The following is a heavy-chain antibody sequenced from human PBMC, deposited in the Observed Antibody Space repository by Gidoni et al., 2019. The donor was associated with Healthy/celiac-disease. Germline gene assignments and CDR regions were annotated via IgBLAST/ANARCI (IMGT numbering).Heavy chain of an antibody. CDR2: IRSKANSYAT. CDR3: TCRRWLQFEDY. CDR1: GFTFSGSA. Sequence: EVRLVESGGGLVQTGGSRKLSCAASGFTFSGSAMHWVRQASGKGREWVGRIRSKANSYATAYAASVKGRFTISRDDSKNTAYLQRNSLKTEYTSVYYCTCRRWLQFEDYWGQGTLGTVSS. D-gene: IGHD5-12*01. V-gene: IGHV3-73*01. J-gene: IGHJ4*02.